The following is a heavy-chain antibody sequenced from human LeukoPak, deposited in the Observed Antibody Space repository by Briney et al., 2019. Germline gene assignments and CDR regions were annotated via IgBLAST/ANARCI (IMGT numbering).Heavy chain of an antibody. CDR2: IWYDGSNK. CDR3: AKERTGRAFDI. CDR1: GFTFSSYG. D-gene: IGHD1-1*01. J-gene: IGHJ3*02. V-gene: IGHV3-33*06. Sequence: GRSLRLSCAASGFTFSSYGMHWVRQAPGKGLEWVAVIWYDGSNKYYADSVKGRFTISRDNSKNTLYLQMNSLRAEDTAVYYCAKERTGRAFDIWGQGTMVTVSS.